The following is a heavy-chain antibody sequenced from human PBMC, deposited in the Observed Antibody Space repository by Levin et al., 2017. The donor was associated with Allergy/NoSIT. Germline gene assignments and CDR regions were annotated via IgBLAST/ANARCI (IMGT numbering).Heavy chain of an antibody. CDR1: GYTFTRYD. CDR2: MNPNSGNT. V-gene: IGHV1-8*01. Sequence: ASVKVSCKASGYTFTRYDINWVRQATGQGLEWMGWMNPNSGNTGYAQKFQGRVTMNRKTYISKAYMELSSLRSEDTAGYYCARGRQGRITLIVVVLEYYFDSWGQGPLVTVSS. CDR3: ARGRQGRITLIVVVLEYYFDS. D-gene: IGHD3-22*01. J-gene: IGHJ4*02.